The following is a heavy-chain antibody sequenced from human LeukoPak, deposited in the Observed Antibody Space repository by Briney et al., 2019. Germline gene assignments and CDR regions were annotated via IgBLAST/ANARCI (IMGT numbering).Heavy chain of an antibody. CDR2: IIPIFGTA. J-gene: IGHJ4*02. V-gene: IGHV1-69*05. Sequence: ASVKVSCKASGGTFSSYAISWVRQAPGQGLEWMGGIIPIFGTANYAQKFQGRVTITTDESTSTAYMELSSLRSEDTAVYYCARGQQQLVSFDYWGQGTLVTVSS. D-gene: IGHD6-13*01. CDR1: GGTFSSYA. CDR3: ARGQQQLVSFDY.